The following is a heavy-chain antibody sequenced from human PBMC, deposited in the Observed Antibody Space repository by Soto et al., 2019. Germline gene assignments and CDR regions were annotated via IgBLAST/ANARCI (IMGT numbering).Heavy chain of an antibody. D-gene: IGHD3-10*01. V-gene: IGHV5-51*01. CDR2: IYPGASDT. Sequence: PGQSMKISWKGSGYSFTSYGIGWMRQMPGKGLEWMGSIYPGASDTRYSPSFQGQVTISADKSISTAYLQWSSLKASDTAMYYCARARLWFGDLSPFDYWRQGTLVTVSS. J-gene: IGHJ4*02. CDR3: ARARLWFGDLSPFDY. CDR1: GYSFTSYG.